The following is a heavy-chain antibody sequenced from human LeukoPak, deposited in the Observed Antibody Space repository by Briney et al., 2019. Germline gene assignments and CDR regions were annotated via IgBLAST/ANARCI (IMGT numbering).Heavy chain of an antibody. D-gene: IGHD2-15*01. J-gene: IGHJ4*02. V-gene: IGHV3-48*04. CDR3: ATLYCSGGSCSYYDY. Sequence: GGSLRLSCAASGFTFSDYSMNWVRQAPGKGPEWVSYINGFSSAIYYADSVKGRFTISRDNAKNSLFLQMNSLRAEDTAVYYCATLYCSGGSCSYYDYWGQGTLVTVSS. CDR2: INGFSSAI. CDR1: GFTFSDYS.